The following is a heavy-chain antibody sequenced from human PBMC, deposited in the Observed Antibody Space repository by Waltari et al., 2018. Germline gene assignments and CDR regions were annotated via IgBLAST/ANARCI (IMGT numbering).Heavy chain of an antibody. V-gene: IGHV3-33*01. CDR3: AREKITMIVGHDAFDI. CDR2: IWYDGSNK. J-gene: IGHJ3*02. Sequence: QVQLVESGGGVVQPGRSLRLSCAASGFTFSSYGMHWVRQAPGKGLEWVAVIWYDGSNKYYADSVKGRFTISRDNSKNTLYLQMSSLRAEDTAVYYCAREKITMIVGHDAFDIWGQGTMVTVSS. CDR1: GFTFSSYG. D-gene: IGHD3-22*01.